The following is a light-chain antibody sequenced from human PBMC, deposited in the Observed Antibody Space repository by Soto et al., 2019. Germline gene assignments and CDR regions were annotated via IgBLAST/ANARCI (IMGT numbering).Light chain of an antibody. J-gene: IGLJ1*01. V-gene: IGLV2-14*01. CDR3: SSYTSSSTLHV. CDR1: SSDVGGYNY. Sequence: QSVLTQPASVSGSPGQSITVSCTGTSSDVGGYNYVSWYQQHPGKAPKFMIYDVSNRPSGVSNRFSGSKSGNTASLTISGLQADDEADYYCSSYTSSSTLHVFGTGTKVTVL. CDR2: DVS.